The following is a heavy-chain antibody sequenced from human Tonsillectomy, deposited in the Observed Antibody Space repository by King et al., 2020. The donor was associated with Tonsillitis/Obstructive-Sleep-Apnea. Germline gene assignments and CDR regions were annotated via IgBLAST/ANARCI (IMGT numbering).Heavy chain of an antibody. J-gene: IGHJ3*02. V-gene: IGHV3-30*04. CDR3: AREGIYDSSGYADAFDI. D-gene: IGHD3-22*01. CDR2: ISYDGSNK. CDR1: GFTFSNYA. Sequence: EQLVQSGGGVVQPGRSLRLSCAASGFTFSNYAIHWVRQAPGKGLEWVAVISYDGSNKYHAASVKGRFTISRDNSKNTLDLQMNSLRVEDTAVYYCAREGIYDSSGYADAFDIWGQGTMVTVSS.